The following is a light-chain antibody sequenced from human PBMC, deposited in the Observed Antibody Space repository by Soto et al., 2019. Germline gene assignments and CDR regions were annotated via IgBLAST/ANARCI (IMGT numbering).Light chain of an antibody. J-gene: IGLJ3*02. Sequence: QSALTQPPSASGSPGQSVTISCTGTSSDVGAYIFVSWYQQHPGKAPKLIIHEVTSRPSGGSTRFSGSKSGNTASLSISGLRAEDEADYYCSSYTSRSTWLFGGGTKLTVL. CDR3: SSYTSRSTWL. V-gene: IGLV2-14*01. CDR1: SSDVGAYIF. CDR2: EVT.